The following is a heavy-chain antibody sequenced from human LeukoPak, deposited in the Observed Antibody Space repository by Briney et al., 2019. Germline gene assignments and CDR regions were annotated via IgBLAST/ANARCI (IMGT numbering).Heavy chain of an antibody. V-gene: IGHV5-51*01. J-gene: IGHJ4*02. CDR2: IYPGDSDT. Sequence: GGSLRLSCKGSGYSFTSYWIGWVRQMPGKGLEWMGIIYPGDSDTRYSPSFQGQVTISADKSISTAYLQWSSLKASDTAMYYCARLRLGFLWNPNDYWGQGTLGTVSS. CDR1: GYSFTSYW. D-gene: IGHD1-1*01. CDR3: ARLRLGFLWNPNDY.